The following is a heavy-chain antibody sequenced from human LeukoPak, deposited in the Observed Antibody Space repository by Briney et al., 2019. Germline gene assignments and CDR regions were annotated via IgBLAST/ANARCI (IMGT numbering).Heavy chain of an antibody. V-gene: IGHV4-61*02. CDR2: IFTSGST. Sequence: SETLSLTCAVSGASINSGSYYWSWIRQPAGKGLEWIGRIFTSGSTNYNPSLKSRATISVDRSKNQFSLKLSSVTAADTAVYYCASQLGYFDFWGQGTLVTVSS. D-gene: IGHD6-6*01. CDR1: GASINSGSYY. CDR3: ASQLGYFDF. J-gene: IGHJ4*02.